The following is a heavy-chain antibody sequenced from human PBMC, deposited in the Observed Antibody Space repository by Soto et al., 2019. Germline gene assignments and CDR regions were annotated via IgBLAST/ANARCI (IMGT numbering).Heavy chain of an antibody. CDR3: ASQPHSGSHFDS. J-gene: IGHJ4*02. CDR2: IIPIFGRG. CDR1: GGTFSSL. D-gene: IGHD1-26*01. V-gene: IGHV1-69*01. Sequence: HVQVVQSGSEVKKPGSSVKVSCKASGGTFSSLNWVRQAPGQGLEWMGGIIPIFGRGDPAQKFQGRFQITADESTSTAYFEVTNLRSEDTAVYYCASQPHSGSHFDSRGEGTLVTVSS.